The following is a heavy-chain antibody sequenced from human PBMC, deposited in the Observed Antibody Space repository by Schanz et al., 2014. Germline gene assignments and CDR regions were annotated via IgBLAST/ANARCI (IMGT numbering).Heavy chain of an antibody. CDR1: GFSFTTYA. CDR3: AKAADWPVTRFDP. V-gene: IGHV3-23*04. Sequence: EVQLVESGGGLVQPGGSLRLSCASSGFSFTTYAMSWVRQAPGKGLEWVSSISSGGGSTYYADSVKGRFTISRDNSKNTLYLQMSSLRADDTAVYYCAKAADWPVTRFDPWGQGTLVTVSS. J-gene: IGHJ5*02. D-gene: IGHD3-9*01. CDR2: ISSGGGST.